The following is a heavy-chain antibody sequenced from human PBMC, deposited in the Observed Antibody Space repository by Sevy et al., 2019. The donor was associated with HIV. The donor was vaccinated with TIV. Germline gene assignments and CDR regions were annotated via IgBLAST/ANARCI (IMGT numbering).Heavy chain of an antibody. J-gene: IGHJ3*02. CDR3: ARGGGHTGRDAFDM. Sequence: GGSLRLSCAASGFTFSTSWLHWVRQGPGKGLVWVSHIESDGSSTSYADSVKGRFTISRDNAKNTLYLQMNSLRVEDTAVYYCARGGGHTGRDAFDMWGQGTMVTVSS. CDR2: IESDGSST. V-gene: IGHV3-74*01. D-gene: IGHD2-15*01. CDR1: GFTFSTSW.